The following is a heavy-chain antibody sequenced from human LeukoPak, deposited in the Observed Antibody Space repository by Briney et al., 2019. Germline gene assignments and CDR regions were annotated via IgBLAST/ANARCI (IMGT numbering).Heavy chain of an antibody. V-gene: IGHV3-33*06. Sequence: GGSLRLSCAASGFIFSDYAMHWVRQAPGKGLEWVAVIWYDGTNKYYADSVKGRFTISRDNSKNTLYLQMNSLRAEDTAVYYCAKDTLDSSGYCLDYWGQGTLVTVSS. D-gene: IGHD3-22*01. CDR3: AKDTLDSSGYCLDY. CDR2: IWYDGTNK. CDR1: GFIFSDYA. J-gene: IGHJ4*02.